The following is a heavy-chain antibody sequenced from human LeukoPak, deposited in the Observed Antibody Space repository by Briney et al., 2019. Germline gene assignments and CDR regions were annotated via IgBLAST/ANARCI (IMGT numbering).Heavy chain of an antibody. CDR3: VSFYETN. D-gene: IGHD2-2*01. CDR1: GNHW. Sequence: PGGSLRLSCAASGNHWMHWVRQAPGKGLVWVSHINSDGSWTGYADSVKGRFTISKDNAKNTVYLQMNNLRAEDTAVYYCVSFYETNWGRGTLVTVSS. J-gene: IGHJ4*02. CDR2: INSDGSWT. V-gene: IGHV3-74*01.